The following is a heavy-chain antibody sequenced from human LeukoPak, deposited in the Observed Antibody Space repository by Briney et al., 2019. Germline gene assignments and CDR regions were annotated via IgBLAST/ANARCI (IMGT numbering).Heavy chain of an antibody. CDR1: GFTFSSYA. Sequence: PGRSLRLSCAASGFTFSSYAMHWVRQAPGKGLEWVAVISYDGSNKYYADSVKGRFTISRDNSKNTLYLQMNSLRAEDTAVYYCARRPAADYYYGMDVWGQGTTATVSS. J-gene: IGHJ6*02. V-gene: IGHV3-30-3*01. D-gene: IGHD2-2*01. CDR3: ARRPAADYYYGMDV. CDR2: ISYDGSNK.